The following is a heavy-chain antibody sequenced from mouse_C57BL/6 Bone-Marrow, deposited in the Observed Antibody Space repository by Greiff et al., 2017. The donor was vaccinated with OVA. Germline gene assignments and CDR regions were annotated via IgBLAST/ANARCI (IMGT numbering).Heavy chain of an antibody. J-gene: IGHJ4*01. D-gene: IGHD2-5*01. CDR2: IWRGGST. Sequence: VQVVESGPGLVQPSQSLSITCTVSGFSLTSYGVHWVRQSPGKGLEWLGVIWRGGSTDYNAAFMSRLSITKDNSKSQVFFKMNSLQADDTAIYYCAKKGYSNYDAMDYWGQGTSVTVSS. CDR3: AKKGYSNYDAMDY. V-gene: IGHV2-5*01. CDR1: GFSLTSYG.